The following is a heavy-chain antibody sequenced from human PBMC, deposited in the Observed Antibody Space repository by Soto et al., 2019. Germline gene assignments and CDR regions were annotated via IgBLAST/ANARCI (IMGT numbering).Heavy chain of an antibody. CDR1: ASSVSSGSYY. J-gene: IGHJ5*02. Sequence: SETLRLPCSVSASSVSSGSYYWSWIRLPPGKTLEWIGYIYYSGSTNYNPSLKSRVTISVGTSKNQFSLKLSSVTAAATAVYYCPRDESGYYDSSGYWWPSVDPWGKGTMVTVS. V-gene: IGHV4-61*01. CDR2: IYYSGST. D-gene: IGHD3-22*01. CDR3: PRDESGYYDSSGYWWPSVDP.